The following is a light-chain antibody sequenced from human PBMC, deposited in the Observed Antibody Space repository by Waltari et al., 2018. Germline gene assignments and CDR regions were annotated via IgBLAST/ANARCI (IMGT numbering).Light chain of an antibody. CDR3: HVWDSSNDHLVI. J-gene: IGLJ2*01. Sequence: SYVLTQPPSVSVAPGQTATITCGGNNIERKTVHWYQQRPGQAPVVGVYDDTDRPARVPDRFSGSNSGNTATLTINRVEVGDEADYYCHVWDSSNDHLVIFGGGTRLTVL. CDR2: DDT. V-gene: IGLV3-21*02. CDR1: NIERKT.